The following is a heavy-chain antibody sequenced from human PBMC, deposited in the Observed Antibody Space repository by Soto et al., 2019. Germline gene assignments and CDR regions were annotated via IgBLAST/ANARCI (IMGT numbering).Heavy chain of an antibody. J-gene: IGHJ4*02. Sequence: QVQLQESGPGLVKPSQTLSLTCTVSSGSIRSGGYYWSWIRQHPGKGLEWIGYIYYSGSTYYNPSLNSRVIISVDTSKNQFSLKLSSVTAADTAVYYCARDLEMAGYFDYWGQGTLVTVSS. CDR1: SGSIRSGGYY. D-gene: IGHD6-19*01. CDR3: ARDLEMAGYFDY. CDR2: IYYSGST. V-gene: IGHV4-31*03.